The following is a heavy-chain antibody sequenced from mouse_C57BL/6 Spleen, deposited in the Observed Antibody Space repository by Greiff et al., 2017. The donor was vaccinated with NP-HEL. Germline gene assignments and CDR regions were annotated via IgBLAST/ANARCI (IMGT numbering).Heavy chain of an antibody. CDR2: IRNKANGYTT. Sequence: EVQRVESGGGLVQPGGSLSLSCAASGFTFTDYYMSWVRQPPGKALEWLGFIRNKANGYTTEYSASVKGRFTISRDNSQSILYLQMNALRAEDSATYYCARWWIYYDYDDYAMDYWGQGTSVTVSS. V-gene: IGHV7-3*01. CDR1: GFTFTDYY. D-gene: IGHD2-4*01. CDR3: ARWWIYYDYDDYAMDY. J-gene: IGHJ4*01.